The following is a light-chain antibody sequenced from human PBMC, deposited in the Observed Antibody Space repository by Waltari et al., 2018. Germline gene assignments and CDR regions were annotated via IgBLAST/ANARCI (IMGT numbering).Light chain of an antibody. CDR3: AAWDDSLRGPV. V-gene: IGLV1-47*01. J-gene: IGLJ3*02. CDR2: RNT. Sequence: QSVLPQPTSASETPGQRVTISCFGSSAHIGNSYVDGYQQIPGTAPKLLIYRNTQRPSGVPDRFSGSKSGTSASLAISGLRSEDESDYYCAAWDDSLRGPVFGGGTKVTVL. CDR1: SAHIGNSY.